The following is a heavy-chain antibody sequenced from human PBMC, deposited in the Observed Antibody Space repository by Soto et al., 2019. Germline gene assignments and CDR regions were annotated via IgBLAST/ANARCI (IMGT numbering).Heavy chain of an antibody. D-gene: IGHD6-13*01. CDR1: GFSFSSYA. CDR3: ARAPPRGIAAPGTWGSGMDV. V-gene: IGHV3-30-3*01. Sequence: QVQLVESGGGVVQPGRSLRLSCAASGFSFSSYALYWVRQAPGKGLEWVALISYNGIDEYYVDSVKGRFTISRDSSTNTLSLQMNSLRGEDTAVYYCARAPPRGIAAPGTWGSGMDVWGQGTTVTVSS. J-gene: IGHJ6*02. CDR2: ISYNGIDE.